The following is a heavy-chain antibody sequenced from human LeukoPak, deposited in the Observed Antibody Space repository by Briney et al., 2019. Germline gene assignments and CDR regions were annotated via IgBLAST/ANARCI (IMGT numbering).Heavy chain of an antibody. J-gene: IGHJ4*02. CDR3: ATRHDDSSGYPDY. CDR2: IFYSGST. V-gene: IGHV4-59*12. D-gene: IGHD3-22*01. CDR1: GGSISSFY. Sequence: PSETLSLTCTVSGGSISSFYWSWIRQSPGKGLEWIGYIFYSGSTNYNPSLKSRVTISVDTSKNQFSLKLSSVTAADTAVYYCATRHDDSSGYPDYWGQGTLVTVSS.